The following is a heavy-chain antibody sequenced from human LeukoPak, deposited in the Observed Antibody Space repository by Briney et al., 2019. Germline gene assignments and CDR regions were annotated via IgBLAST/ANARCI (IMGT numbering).Heavy chain of an antibody. Sequence: GGSLRLSCAASGLIFCSYWMSWVRQAPGKGLEWVANIKRDGSEKYYVDSVKGRFTISRDNAENSLYLQMNSLRDEDTALYYCARGHYGMEVWGQGTTVTVSS. V-gene: IGHV3-7*01. CDR2: IKRDGSEK. CDR3: ARGHYGMEV. CDR1: GLIFCSYW. J-gene: IGHJ6*02.